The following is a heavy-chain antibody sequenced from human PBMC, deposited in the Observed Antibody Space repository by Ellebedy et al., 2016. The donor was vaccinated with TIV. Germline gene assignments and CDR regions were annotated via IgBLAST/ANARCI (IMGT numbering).Heavy chain of an antibody. Sequence: MPGGSLRLSCTVSGGSISSYYWSWIRQPPGKGLEWIGYIYYSGSTNYNPSLKSRVTISVDTSKNQFSLKLSSVTAADTAVYYCAGGPRWELLDYWGQGTLVTVSS. J-gene: IGHJ4*02. CDR2: IYYSGST. D-gene: IGHD1-26*01. CDR1: GGSISSYY. CDR3: AGGPRWELLDY. V-gene: IGHV4-59*01.